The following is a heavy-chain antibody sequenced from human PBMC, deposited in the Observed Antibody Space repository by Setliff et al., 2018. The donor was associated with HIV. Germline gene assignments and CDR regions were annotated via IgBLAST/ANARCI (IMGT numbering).Heavy chain of an antibody. D-gene: IGHD6-19*01. CDR2: IYYSGST. J-gene: IGHJ4*02. CDR3: ARGSPEAFQDSGWYN. Sequence: SETLSLTCTVSGGSISTYYWSWIRQPPGKGLEWIGSIYYSGSTYYNPSLKSRVTISVDTSKNQFSLKLNSVTAADTAVYYCARGSPEAFQDSGWYNWGQGTLVTVSS. V-gene: IGHV4-39*07. CDR1: GGSISTYY.